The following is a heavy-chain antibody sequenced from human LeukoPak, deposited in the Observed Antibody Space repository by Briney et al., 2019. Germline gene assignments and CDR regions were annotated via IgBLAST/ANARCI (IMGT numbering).Heavy chain of an antibody. Sequence: GGSLRLSCAASGFTFSSYPMHWVRQAPGKGLEWVAIISYDGSNKYYADSVKGRFTISRDNSKNTLYLQMNSLRAEDTAVYYCAKDSITMVRGVIITSAPLDYWGQGTLVTVSS. V-gene: IGHV3-30-3*01. CDR3: AKDSITMVRGVIITSAPLDY. D-gene: IGHD3-10*01. CDR1: GFTFSSYP. CDR2: ISYDGSNK. J-gene: IGHJ4*02.